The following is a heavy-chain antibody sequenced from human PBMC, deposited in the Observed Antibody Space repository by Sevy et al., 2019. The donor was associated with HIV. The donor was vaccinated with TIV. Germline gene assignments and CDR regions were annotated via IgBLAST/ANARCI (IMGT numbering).Heavy chain of an antibody. Sequence: GGSLRLSCAASGFTFSSYAMSWVRQAPGKGLEWVSAISGSGGSTYYADSVKGRFTISRDNSKNTLYLQMNSLRAEDTAVYYCAKEGIAAGGTTVTGAFDIWGQGTMVTVSS. J-gene: IGHJ3*02. V-gene: IGHV3-23*01. D-gene: IGHD6-13*01. CDR3: AKEGIAAGGTTVTGAFDI. CDR2: ISGSGGST. CDR1: GFTFSSYA.